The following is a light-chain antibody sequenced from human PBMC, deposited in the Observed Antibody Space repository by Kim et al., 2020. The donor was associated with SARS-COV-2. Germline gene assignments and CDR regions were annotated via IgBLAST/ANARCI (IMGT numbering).Light chain of an antibody. CDR1: SSDVGGYKY. V-gene: IGLV2-11*01. J-gene: IGLJ1*01. CDR3: CSYVGSCACV. CDR2: DVS. Sequence: GQSVTITCTGTSSDVGGYKYVSWYQEHPGKAPKLMIYDVSKRPSGVPDRFSGSKSGNTASLTISGLQAEDEADYYCCSYVGSCACVFGTGTKVTVL.